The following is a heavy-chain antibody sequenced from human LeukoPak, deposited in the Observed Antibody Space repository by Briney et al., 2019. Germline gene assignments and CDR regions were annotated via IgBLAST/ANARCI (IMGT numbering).Heavy chain of an antibody. J-gene: IGHJ6*02. CDR2: IWYDGTDK. Sequence: GRSLRLTCAASGFTFSSYGMHWVRQGPGKGLEWVTFIWYDGTDKNYADSVKGRFTISRDNSKNTLYLQMNSLRAEDTAVYYCARSGSTYYYGMDVWGQGTTVTVSS. V-gene: IGHV3-33*01. D-gene: IGHD3-10*01. CDR3: ARSGSTYYYGMDV. CDR1: GFTFSSYG.